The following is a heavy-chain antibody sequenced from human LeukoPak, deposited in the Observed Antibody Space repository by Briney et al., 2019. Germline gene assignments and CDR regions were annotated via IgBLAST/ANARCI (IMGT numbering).Heavy chain of an antibody. J-gene: IGHJ4*02. D-gene: IGHD1-26*01. V-gene: IGHV3-7*01. CDR1: GFTFSGYW. Sequence: GGSLRLSCAASGFTFSGYWMSWVRQTPEKGLEWVANIKQDGYEKYYVDSVKGRFTISRDNAKNSLYLQMNSLRADNTAVYYCARDKIVGPTTLDYWGQGTLVTVSS. CDR3: ARDKIVGPTTLDY. CDR2: IKQDGYEK.